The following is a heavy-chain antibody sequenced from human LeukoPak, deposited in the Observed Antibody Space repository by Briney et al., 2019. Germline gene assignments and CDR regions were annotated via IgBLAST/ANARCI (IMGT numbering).Heavy chain of an antibody. Sequence: SETLSLTCTVSGGSISSYYWSWIRQPPGKGLEWIGYIYYSGSTNYNPSLKSRVTISVDTSKNQFSLKLRSGAAADTAVYYCARGGGKIVVVPAARAFDYWGQGTLVTVSS. D-gene: IGHD2-2*01. J-gene: IGHJ4*02. V-gene: IGHV4-59*01. CDR3: ARGGGKIVVVPAARAFDY. CDR1: GGSISSYY. CDR2: IYYSGST.